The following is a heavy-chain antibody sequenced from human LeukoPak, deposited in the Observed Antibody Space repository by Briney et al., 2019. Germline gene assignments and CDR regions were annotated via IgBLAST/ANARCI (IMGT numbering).Heavy chain of an antibody. D-gene: IGHD4-17*01. Sequence: PSETLSLTCTVSGGSISSYYWSWIRQPPGKGLEWIGYIYYSGSTNYNPSLKSRVTISVDTSKNQFSLKLSSVTTADTAVYYCARVIYGDYDPPYYYYYYMDVWGKGTTVTISS. J-gene: IGHJ6*03. V-gene: IGHV4-59*01. CDR3: ARVIYGDYDPPYYYYYYMDV. CDR1: GGSISSYY. CDR2: IYYSGST.